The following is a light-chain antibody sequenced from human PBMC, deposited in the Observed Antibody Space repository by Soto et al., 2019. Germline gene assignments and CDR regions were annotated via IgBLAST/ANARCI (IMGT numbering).Light chain of an antibody. CDR1: QSVSSSY. J-gene: IGKJ2*01. V-gene: IGKV3-20*01. Sequence: EIVLTQSPGTLSLSPGERATLSCRASQSVSSSYLAGYQQKPGQAPRLLIYGASSRATGIPDRFSGSGSGTNFTLTISRLEPEDFAVYYCQQYGSSPYTFGQGTKLEIQ. CDR2: GAS. CDR3: QQYGSSPYT.